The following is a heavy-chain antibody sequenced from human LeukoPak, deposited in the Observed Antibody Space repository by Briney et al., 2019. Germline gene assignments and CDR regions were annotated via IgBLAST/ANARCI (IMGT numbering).Heavy chain of an antibody. D-gene: IGHD3-16*01. V-gene: IGHV4-59*01. CDR3: ARDTWGFGNFDY. CDR1: GGSISSYY. CDR2: IYYSGST. J-gene: IGHJ4*02. Sequence: PSETLSLTCTVSGGSISSYYWSWIRQPPGKGLEWIGYIYYSGSTNYNPSLKSRVTISVDTSKNQFSLKLSSVTAADTAVYYCARDTWGFGNFDYWGQGTLVTVSS.